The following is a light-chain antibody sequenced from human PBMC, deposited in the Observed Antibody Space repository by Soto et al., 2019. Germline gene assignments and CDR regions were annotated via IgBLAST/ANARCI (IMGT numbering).Light chain of an antibody. CDR1: RTITMY. CDR3: QQSYNSPFN. CDR2: AAS. J-gene: IGKJ3*01. V-gene: IGKV1-39*01. Sequence: DTPMTPSPSPPAASIGDRVPNTFRASRTITMYLNWYQQKSGQAPKLLINAASTLRSGVPSRFSGSGSGTDFTLTIDSLQPEDFATYYCQQSYNSPFNFGPGTKVDIK.